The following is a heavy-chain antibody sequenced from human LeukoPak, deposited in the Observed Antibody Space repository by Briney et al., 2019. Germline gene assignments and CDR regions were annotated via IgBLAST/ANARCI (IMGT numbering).Heavy chain of an antibody. J-gene: IGHJ5*02. CDR3: AKAVYAEGWFGP. CDR1: GGSISSGDYY. D-gene: IGHD2-2*01. V-gene: IGHV4-30-4*08. Sequence: RSSETLSLTCTVSGGSISSGDYYWSWVRQPPGKGLEWIGYIYYSGSTYYNPSLKSRVTISSDTSKNQFSLKLSSVTAADTAVYYCAKAVYAEGWFGPWGQGTLVTVSS. CDR2: IYYSGST.